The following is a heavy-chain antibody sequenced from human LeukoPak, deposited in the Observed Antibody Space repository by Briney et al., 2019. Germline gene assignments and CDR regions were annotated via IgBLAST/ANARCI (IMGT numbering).Heavy chain of an antibody. CDR2: ISAYNGNT. J-gene: IGHJ5*02. CDR3: ASHGSSWYSNWFDP. Sequence: ASVKVSRKASGYTFTSYGISWVRQAPGQGLEWMGWISAYNGNTNYAQKLQGRVTMTTDTSTSTAYMELRSLRSDDTAVYYCASHGSSWYSNWFDPWGQGTLVTVSS. CDR1: GYTFTSYG. D-gene: IGHD6-13*01. V-gene: IGHV1-18*01.